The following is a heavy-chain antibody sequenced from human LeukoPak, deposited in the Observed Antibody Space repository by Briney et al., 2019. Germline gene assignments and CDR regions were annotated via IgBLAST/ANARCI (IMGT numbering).Heavy chain of an antibody. Sequence: ASVTVSCKTSGYRFTSYAINWVRQAPGQGLEWTGWNSSDSDQTNYAQSLQGRITVTKDTSTSTVYMELRSLRSDDTAVYYCARGGCGSCYRPSDALDIWGQGTMVTVSS. J-gene: IGHJ3*02. CDR2: NSSDSDQT. D-gene: IGHD2-15*01. V-gene: IGHV1-18*01. CDR3: ARGGCGSCYRPSDALDI. CDR1: GYRFTSYA.